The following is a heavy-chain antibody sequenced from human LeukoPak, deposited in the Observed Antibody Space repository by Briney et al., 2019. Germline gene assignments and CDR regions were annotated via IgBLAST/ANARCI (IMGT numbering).Heavy chain of an antibody. V-gene: IGHV4-34*01. D-gene: IGHD2-15*01. CDR1: GGSFSGYY. Sequence: SETLSLTCAVYGGSFSGYYWSWIRQPPGKGLEWIGEINHSGSTNYNPSLKSRVTISVDTSKNQFSLKLSSVTAADTAVYYCARGRALYCSGGSCHGFYYWGQGTLVTVSS. CDR2: INHSGST. J-gene: IGHJ4*02. CDR3: ARGRALYCSGGSCHGFYY.